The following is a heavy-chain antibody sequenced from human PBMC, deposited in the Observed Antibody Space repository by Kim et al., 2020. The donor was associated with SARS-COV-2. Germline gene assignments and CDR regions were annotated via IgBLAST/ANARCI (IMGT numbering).Heavy chain of an antibody. J-gene: IGHJ4*02. Sequence: SHTYHADSVEGRFTISRDKSKNTLYLQLNSLGAEDTAVYYCARDLTGSIDYWGQGTLVTVSS. CDR2: SHT. V-gene: IGHV3-33*01. CDR3: ARDLTGSIDY. D-gene: IGHD1-1*01.